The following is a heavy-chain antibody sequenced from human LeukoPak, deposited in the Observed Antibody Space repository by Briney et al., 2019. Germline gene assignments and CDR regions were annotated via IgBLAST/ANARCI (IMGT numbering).Heavy chain of an antibody. CDR1: GFTFSDYY. Sequence: GGSLRLSCAASGFTFSDYYMSWVRQAPGKGLEWVSYISSSSSDTNYADSVKGRFTISRDNAKNSLYLQMNSLRAEDTAVYYCARGIAAAGYAFDIWGQGTMVTVAS. CDR2: ISSSSSDT. CDR3: ARGIAAAGYAFDI. D-gene: IGHD6-13*01. J-gene: IGHJ3*02. V-gene: IGHV3-11*05.